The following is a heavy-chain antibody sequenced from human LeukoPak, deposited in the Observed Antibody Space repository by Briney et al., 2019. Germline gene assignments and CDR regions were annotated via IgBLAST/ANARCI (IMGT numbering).Heavy chain of an antibody. D-gene: IGHD6-19*01. Sequence: PGGSLRLSCAVSGITLSNYGMSWVRQAPGKGLEWVSSISSRSSYIYYADSVKGRFTISRDNAKNSLYLQVNSLRAEDTAVYYCARGKWLVSYFDYWGQGTLVTVSS. CDR2: ISSRSSYI. CDR1: GITLSNYG. V-gene: IGHV3-21*01. J-gene: IGHJ4*02. CDR3: ARGKWLVSYFDY.